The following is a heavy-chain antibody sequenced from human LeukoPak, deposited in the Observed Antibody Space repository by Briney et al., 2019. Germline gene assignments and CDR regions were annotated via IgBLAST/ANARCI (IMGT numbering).Heavy chain of an antibody. J-gene: IGHJ4*02. CDR2: ISYDGSNK. CDR3: AKAWDIVVVPAATPPPFDY. Sequence: GGSLRLSCAASGFTFSSYAMHWVRQAPGKGLEWVAVISYDGSNKYYADSVKGRFTISRDNSKNTLYLQMNSLRAEDTAVYYCAKAWDIVVVPAATPPPFDYWGQGTLVTVSS. D-gene: IGHD2-2*01. V-gene: IGHV3-30-3*01. CDR1: GFTFSSYA.